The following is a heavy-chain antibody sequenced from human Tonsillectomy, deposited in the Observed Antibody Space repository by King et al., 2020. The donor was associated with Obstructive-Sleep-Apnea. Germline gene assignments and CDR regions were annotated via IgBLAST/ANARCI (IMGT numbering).Heavy chain of an antibody. D-gene: IGHD6-13*01. V-gene: IGHV3-9*01. Sequence: VQLVESGGGLVQPGRSLRLSCAASGFTFDDYAIHWVRQAPGKGLEWVSGISWNSGTIAYADSVKGRFTISRDNAKNSLYLQMNSLRTEDTALYYCAKDVAATGPNYWYFDLWGRGILVTVSS. CDR2: ISWNSGTI. J-gene: IGHJ2*01. CDR1: GFTFDDYA. CDR3: AKDVAATGPNYWYFDL.